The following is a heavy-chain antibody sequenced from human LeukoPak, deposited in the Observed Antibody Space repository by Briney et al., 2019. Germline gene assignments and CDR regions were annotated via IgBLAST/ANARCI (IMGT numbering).Heavy chain of an antibody. Sequence: SETLSLTCTVSGGSISSYYWSWIRQPPGKGLEWIGYIYYSGSTNYNPSLKSRVTISVDTSKNQFSLKLSSVTAADTAVYYCARPIVVVPAAYDLDAFDIWGQGTMVTVSS. CDR3: ARPIVVVPAAYDLDAFDI. V-gene: IGHV4-59*12. D-gene: IGHD2-2*01. CDR1: GGSISSYY. CDR2: IYYSGST. J-gene: IGHJ3*02.